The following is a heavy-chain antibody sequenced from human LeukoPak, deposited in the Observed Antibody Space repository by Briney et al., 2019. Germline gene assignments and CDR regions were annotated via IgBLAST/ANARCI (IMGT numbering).Heavy chain of an antibody. Sequence: GGSLRLSCAASGFTFSSYAMSWVRQAPGKGLEWVSAISGSGGSTYYADSVKGRFTISRDNSKNTLYLQMNSLRAEDTAVYYCAKVPYYYGSGSYVYFDYWGQGTLVTVS. CDR3: AKVPYYYGSGSYVYFDY. CDR1: GFTFSSYA. CDR2: ISGSGGST. V-gene: IGHV3-23*01. J-gene: IGHJ4*02. D-gene: IGHD3-10*01.